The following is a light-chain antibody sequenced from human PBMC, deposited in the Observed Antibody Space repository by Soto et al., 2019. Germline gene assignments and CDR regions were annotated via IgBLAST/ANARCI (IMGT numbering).Light chain of an antibody. Sequence: EIVMTQSPATLSVSPGERATLSCRASQSVSSNLAWYQQKPGQAPRLLIYGASTRATGIPARFSGSGSGTEFTLTISSLQSEDFAVYYCQQYNNWPYTFGPGTQLEIK. J-gene: IGKJ2*01. CDR1: QSVSSN. CDR3: QQYNNWPYT. CDR2: GAS. V-gene: IGKV3-15*01.